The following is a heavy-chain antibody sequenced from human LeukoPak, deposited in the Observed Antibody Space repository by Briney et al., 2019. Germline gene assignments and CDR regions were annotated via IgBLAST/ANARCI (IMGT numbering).Heavy chain of an antibody. D-gene: IGHD5-24*01. CDR2: IYDSGST. V-gene: IGHV4-39*07. Sequence: SETLSLTCTVSGGSISGSSYYWVWIRQPPGKGLEWFGNIYDSGSTYYNPSLKSRVTISVDTSQNQFSLNLSSVTAADTAVYYCARHTTIRSNYFDNWGQGTLVTVSS. CDR3: ARHTTIRSNYFDN. CDR1: GGSISGSSYY. J-gene: IGHJ4*02.